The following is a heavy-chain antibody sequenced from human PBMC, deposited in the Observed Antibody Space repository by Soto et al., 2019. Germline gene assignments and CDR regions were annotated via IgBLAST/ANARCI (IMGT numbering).Heavy chain of an antibody. CDR1: GLILSSYA. CDR3: ARGDRGGSGSPASYYYSGLDV. V-gene: IGHV3-23*01. J-gene: IGHJ6*02. D-gene: IGHD3-10*01. Sequence: DVQLLESGGDLVQPGGSLRLSCTASGLILSSYAMSWVHQAPGQGLEWVSRVSAGGDMKYNSDSLKGRFTIYRDNSNNALLLQMNSLRIEDTALYYCARGDRGGSGSPASYYYSGLDVWGQGTTVTVS. CDR2: VSAGGDMK.